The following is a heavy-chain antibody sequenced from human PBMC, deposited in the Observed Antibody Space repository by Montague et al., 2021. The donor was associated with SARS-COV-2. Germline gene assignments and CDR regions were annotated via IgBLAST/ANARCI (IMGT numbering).Heavy chain of an antibody. J-gene: IGHJ6*02. V-gene: IGHV3-21*01. CDR3: ARQLDTAMVGDSYYYGMDV. CDR1: GFTLSTYS. Sequence: SLRLSCAVSGFTLSTYSMNWVRQAPGKGLEWVSSISSSSSYIYYAGSVKGRFTISRDNAKNSLYLQMNSLGAEDTAVYYCARQLDTAMVGDSYYYGMDVWGQGTLVTVSS. D-gene: IGHD5-18*01. CDR2: ISSSSSYI.